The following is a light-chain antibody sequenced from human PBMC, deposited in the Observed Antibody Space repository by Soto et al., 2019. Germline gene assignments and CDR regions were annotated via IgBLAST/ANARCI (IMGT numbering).Light chain of an antibody. Sequence: DIQMTQSPSTLSASVGDRVTITCRASQSISNWLAWYQQKPGIAPKLLIYQASSLEPGVPSRFSGSGSGTESTLTISSLQPNDFATYYCQQYDSYSLTFGGGTKVDIK. J-gene: IGKJ4*01. CDR1: QSISNW. V-gene: IGKV1-5*03. CDR2: QAS. CDR3: QQYDSYSLT.